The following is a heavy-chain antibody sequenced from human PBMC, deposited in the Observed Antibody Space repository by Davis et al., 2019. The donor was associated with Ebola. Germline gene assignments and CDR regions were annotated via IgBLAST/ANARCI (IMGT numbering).Heavy chain of an antibody. J-gene: IGHJ5*02. D-gene: IGHD3-3*01. CDR1: GSTFTGYY. CDR2: INPNSGGT. Sequence: PGGSLRLSCAASGSTFTGYYMHWVRQAPGQGLEWMGWINPNSGGTNYAQKFQGWVTMTRDTSISTAYMELSRLRSDDTAVYYCARGWSGYYPWFDPWGQGTLVTVSS. V-gene: IGHV1-2*04. CDR3: ARGWSGYYPWFDP.